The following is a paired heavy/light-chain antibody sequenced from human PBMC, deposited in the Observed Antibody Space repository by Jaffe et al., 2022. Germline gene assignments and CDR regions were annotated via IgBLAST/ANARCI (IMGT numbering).Light chain of an antibody. CDR1: QSVGGY. Sequence: EVVLTQSPATLSLSPGERATLSCRASQSVGGYLAWYQQKPGQAPRLLIYDASNRATGIPARFSGSGSGTDFTLTISSLDPEDFAVYYCQQRTNWPPTFGGGTKVEIK. CDR2: DAS. J-gene: IGKJ4*01. CDR3: QQRTNWPPT. V-gene: IGKV3-11*01.
Heavy chain of an antibody. CDR2: IYVSGST. CDR3: ARGTTYSSGWYHTFDY. Sequence: QVQLQESGPGLVKPSQTLSLTCTVSGDSISNGSYYWSWIRQPAGKGLEWIGRIYVSGSTQYNPSLKGRVTISVDTSKNQFSLKLSSVTAADTAVYYCARGTTYSSGWYHTFDYWGQGTLVTVSS. D-gene: IGHD6-19*01. CDR1: GDSISNGSYY. V-gene: IGHV4-61*02. J-gene: IGHJ4*02.